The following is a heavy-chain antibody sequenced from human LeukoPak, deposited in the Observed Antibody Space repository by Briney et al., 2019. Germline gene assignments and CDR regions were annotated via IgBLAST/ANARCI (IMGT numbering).Heavy chain of an antibody. J-gene: IGHJ5*02. CDR2: INHSGST. V-gene: IGHV4-34*01. Sequence: PSETLSLTCAVYGGSFSGYYWSWIRQPPGKGLEWIGEINHSGSTNYNPSLKSRVTISVDTSKNQFSLKLSSVTAADTAVYYCARDIYYDFWSGYEPWGQGTLVTVSS. CDR3: ARDIYYDFWSGYEP. CDR1: GGSFSGYY. D-gene: IGHD3-3*01.